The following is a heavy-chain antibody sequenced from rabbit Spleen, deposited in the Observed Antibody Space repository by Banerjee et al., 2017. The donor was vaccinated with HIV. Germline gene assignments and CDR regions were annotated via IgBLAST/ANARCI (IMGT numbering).Heavy chain of an antibody. D-gene: IGHD1-1*01. CDR2: IDPVFGIA. CDR3: VREVYHILGL. CDR1: GFTLSSYG. Sequence: QLVESGGGLVKPGGSLKVSCKASGFTLSSYGVNWVRQAPGKGLEWIGYIDPVFGIAVYASGVNGRFTISRDNAQNTLYLQLNSLTAADTATYFCVREVYHILGLWGPGTLVTVS. V-gene: IGHV1S7*01. J-gene: IGHJ4*01.